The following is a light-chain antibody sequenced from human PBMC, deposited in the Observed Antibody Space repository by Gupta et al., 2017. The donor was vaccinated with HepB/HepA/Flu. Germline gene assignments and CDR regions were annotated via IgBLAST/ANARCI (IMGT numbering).Light chain of an antibody. Sequence: SYVLPPPPPVSVAPGKTARITCGGNNIGSKSVHWYQQKPGQAPVLVVYDDSDRASGIPERFSGSNSGNTATLTISRVEAGDEADYYCQVWDSSSDHPVFGGGTKLTVL. CDR2: DDS. V-gene: IGLV3-21*03. CDR1: NIGSKS. CDR3: QVWDSSSDHPV. J-gene: IGLJ2*01.